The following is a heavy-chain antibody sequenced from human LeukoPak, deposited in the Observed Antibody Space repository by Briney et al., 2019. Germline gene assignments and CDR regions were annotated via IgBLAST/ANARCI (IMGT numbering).Heavy chain of an antibody. Sequence: GGFLRLSCGASGFSFSAAWMTWVRQAPGKGLEWVATIKNDGSDKYYVDSVKGRFTLSRDNAKNLVYLQMNSLRVEDTAVYYCVNLGYSDGGQGTLVTVSS. CDR2: IKNDGSDK. CDR3: VNLGYSD. D-gene: IGHD5-12*01. CDR1: GFSFSAAW. V-gene: IGHV3-7*01. J-gene: IGHJ4*02.